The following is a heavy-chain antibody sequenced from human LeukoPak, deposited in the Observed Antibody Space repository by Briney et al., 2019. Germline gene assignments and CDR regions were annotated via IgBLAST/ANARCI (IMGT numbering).Heavy chain of an antibody. V-gene: IGHV3-33*01. CDR2: IWYDGSNK. D-gene: IGHD2-15*01. J-gene: IGHJ3*02. Sequence: GGSLRLSCVASGFTFSSYAMSWVRQAPGKGLEWVAVIWYDGSNKYYADSVKGRFTISRDNSKNTLYLQMNSLRAEDTAVYYCASPSGAVDDAFDIWGQGTMVTVSS. CDR3: ASPSGAVDDAFDI. CDR1: GFTFSSYA.